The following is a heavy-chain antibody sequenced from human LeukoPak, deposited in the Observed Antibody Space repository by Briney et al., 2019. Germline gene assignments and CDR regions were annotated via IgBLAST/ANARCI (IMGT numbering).Heavy chain of an antibody. CDR1: GGSISSTSFY. D-gene: IGHD2-21*02. V-gene: IGHV4-39*02. CDR2: IYYSGTT. J-gene: IGHJ6*02. CDR3: AREQGRNIVVVTGGIHYGMDV. Sequence: SETLSLTCSVSGGSISSTSFYWGWIRRPPGKGLEWIASIYYSGTTHYNPSLKSRVTMSVDTSKNQFSLKLSAVTAADTAVYYCAREQGRNIVVVTGGIHYGMDVWGQGTTVTVSS.